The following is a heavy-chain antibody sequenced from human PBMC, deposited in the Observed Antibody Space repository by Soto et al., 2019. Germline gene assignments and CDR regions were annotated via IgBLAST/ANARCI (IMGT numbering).Heavy chain of an antibody. J-gene: IGHJ6*02. CDR1: GGTFSSYA. Sequence: QVQLVQSGAEVKKPGSSVKVSCKASGGTFSSYAISWVRQAPGQGLEWMGGIIPIFGTANYAQKFQGRVTITADESTSTAYMELSSLRSEDSAVYYCARGAYSGYDSLYYYGMDVWGQGTTVTVSS. CDR3: ARGAYSGYDSLYYYGMDV. D-gene: IGHD5-12*01. CDR2: IIPIFGTA. V-gene: IGHV1-69*19.